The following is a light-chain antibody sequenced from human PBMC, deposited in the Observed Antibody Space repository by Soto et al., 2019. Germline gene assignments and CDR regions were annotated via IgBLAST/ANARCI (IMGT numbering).Light chain of an antibody. V-gene: IGKV1-5*03. Sequence: IQMTQSPSSLSASVGDRVTITCRASQSISSWLAWYQQKPGKAPKLLIYKASSLESGVPSRFSGSGSGTEFTLTISSLQPDDFATYYCQQYNSYSRMFGQGTKVDI. CDR3: QQYNSYSRM. CDR2: KAS. J-gene: IGKJ1*01. CDR1: QSISSW.